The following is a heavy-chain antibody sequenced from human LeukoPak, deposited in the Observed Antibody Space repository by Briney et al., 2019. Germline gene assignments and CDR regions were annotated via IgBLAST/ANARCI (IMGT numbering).Heavy chain of an antibody. CDR1: GHTFSSYD. V-gene: IGHV3-23*01. CDR3: ATAVGIVVLPAAPSLNC. CDR2: ISGSVGTS. Sequence: GGSLRLSCAVPGHTFSSYDMSWVRQARGKGLEWVSAISGSVGTSYYSDSVKGRFPISRDNSNNTLYLQMNSLTAEDTAVYYCATAVGIVVLPAAPSLNCWGQGTLVTVSS. J-gene: IGHJ4*02. D-gene: IGHD2-2*01.